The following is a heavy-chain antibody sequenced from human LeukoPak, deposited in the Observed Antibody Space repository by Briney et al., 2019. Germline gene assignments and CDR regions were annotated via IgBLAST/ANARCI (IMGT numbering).Heavy chain of an antibody. V-gene: IGHV3-15*01. CDR1: GFTFSKAW. CDR3: TTGESMVGTTIHVRWAD. Sequence: GGSLRLSCAASGFTFSKAWMTWVRQAPGKGLEWVARIKSKTAGGTTDYAAPVKGRFTISRDDSKNTLYLEMNSLKTEDTAVYYCTTGESMVGTTIHVRWADWGQGTLVTVSS. D-gene: IGHD1-26*01. J-gene: IGHJ4*02. CDR2: IKSKTAGGTT.